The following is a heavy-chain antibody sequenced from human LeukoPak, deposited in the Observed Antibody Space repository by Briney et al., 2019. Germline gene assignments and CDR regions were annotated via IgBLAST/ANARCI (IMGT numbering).Heavy chain of an antibody. CDR2: LSGNGGNQ. CDR3: ARDPNGSGPDFDC. CDR1: GFTFSSYA. D-gene: IGHD3-10*01. V-gene: IGHV3-23*01. J-gene: IGHJ4*02. Sequence: GGSLRLSCAASGFTFSSYAMNWVRQAPGKGLEWVSGLSGNGGNQYYAGSAKGRFTISRDNSKNTLFLQMNSLRAEDTAIYYCARDPNGSGPDFDCWGQGTLVTVSS.